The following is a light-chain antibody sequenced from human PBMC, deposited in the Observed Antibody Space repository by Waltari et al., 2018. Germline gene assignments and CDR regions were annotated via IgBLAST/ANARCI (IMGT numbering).Light chain of an antibody. J-gene: IGLJ3*02. Sequence: QAVVTQEPSLTVSPGGTVTLTCGPSTGAVTSGHYPYWFQQKPGQPPWTLIYDATNKHSWTPARFSGSLFGGKAALTLSGAQPEDEAEYYCLLSYSGAWVFGGGTKLTVL. CDR1: TGAVTSGHY. V-gene: IGLV7-46*01. CDR3: LLSYSGAWV. CDR2: DAT.